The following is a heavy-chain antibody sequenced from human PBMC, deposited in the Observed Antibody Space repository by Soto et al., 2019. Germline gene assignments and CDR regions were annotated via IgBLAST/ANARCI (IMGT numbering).Heavy chain of an antibody. V-gene: IGHV4-34*01. CDR2: INHSGST. CDR1: GGSFIRYY. CDR3: ARGHLLNGMDG. J-gene: IGHJ6*02. D-gene: IGHD3-10*01. Sequence: SGTLSHTCAVYGGSFIRYYWSWIRQPPGKGLEWIGEINHSGSTNYNPSLKSRVTISVDTSKNQFSLKLSSVTAADTAVYYCARGHLLNGMDGWGQGTNVTVSS.